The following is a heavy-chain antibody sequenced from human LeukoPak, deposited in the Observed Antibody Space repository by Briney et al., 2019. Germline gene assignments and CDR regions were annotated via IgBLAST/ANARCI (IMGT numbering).Heavy chain of an antibody. D-gene: IGHD5-18*01. V-gene: IGHV4-4*09. CDR2: IYTSGST. Sequence: TSETLSLTCTVSGGSISSYYWSWIRQPPGKGLEWIGYIYTSGSTNYNPSLKSRVIISVDTSKNQYSLKLSSVTAADTAVYYCATSHTAMVIDYWGQGTLVTVSS. CDR1: GGSISSYY. J-gene: IGHJ4*02. CDR3: ATSHTAMVIDY.